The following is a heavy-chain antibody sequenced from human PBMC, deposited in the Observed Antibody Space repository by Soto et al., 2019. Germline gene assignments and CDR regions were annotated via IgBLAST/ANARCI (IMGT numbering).Heavy chain of an antibody. CDR1: GGSISSYY. Sequence: QVQLQESGPGLVKPSETLSLTCTVSGGSISSYYWSWIRQPPGKGLEWIGYIYYSGSTNYNPSLKSRVTISXATIKXXFSLKLSSVTAADTAVYYCASSHQIKYYYYYGMDVWGQGTTVTVSS. J-gene: IGHJ6*02. CDR2: IYYSGST. CDR3: ASSHQIKYYYYYGMDV. V-gene: IGHV4-59*01. D-gene: IGHD2-2*01.